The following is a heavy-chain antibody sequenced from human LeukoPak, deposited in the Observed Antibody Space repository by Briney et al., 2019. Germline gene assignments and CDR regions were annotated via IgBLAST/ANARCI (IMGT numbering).Heavy chain of an antibody. D-gene: IGHD3-10*01. CDR1: GGTFISYA. CDR3: ARDARRRVVRLRAFDI. J-gene: IGHJ3*02. V-gene: IGHV1-69*01. CDR2: IIPIFGTA. Sequence: SVKVSCKASGGTFISYAISWVRQAPGQGLEWMGGIIPIFGTANYAQKFQGRVTITADESTSTAYMELSSLRSEDTAVYYCARDARRRVVRLRAFDIWGQGTMVTVSS.